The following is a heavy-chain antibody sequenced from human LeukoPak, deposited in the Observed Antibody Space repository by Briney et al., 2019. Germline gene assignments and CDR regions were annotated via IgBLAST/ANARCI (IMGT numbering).Heavy chain of an antibody. V-gene: IGHV3-53*01. CDR2: IYSGGST. CDR3: AREVYDSSGYYLDY. D-gene: IGHD3-22*01. Sequence: GGSLRLSCAASGFTVSSNYMSWVRQAPGKGLEWVSVIYSGGSTYYAGSVKGRFTISRDNSKNTLYLQMNSLRAEDTAVYYCAREVYDSSGYYLDYWGQGTLVTVSS. J-gene: IGHJ4*02. CDR1: GFTVSSNY.